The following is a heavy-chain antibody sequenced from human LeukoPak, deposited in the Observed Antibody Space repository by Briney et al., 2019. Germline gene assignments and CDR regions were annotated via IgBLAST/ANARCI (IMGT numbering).Heavy chain of an antibody. CDR1: GFTLSSYS. J-gene: IGHJ4*02. CDR3: ARPAAYCGGDCYWAFDY. D-gene: IGHD2-21*01. Sequence: GGSLRLSCAASGFTLSSYSMNWVRQAPGKGLEWVPYISSRSSTIYYADSVKGRFTISRDNAKNSVYLQMNSLRAEDTAVYYCARPAAYCGGDCYWAFDYWGQGTLVTVSS. V-gene: IGHV3-48*01. CDR2: ISSRSSTI.